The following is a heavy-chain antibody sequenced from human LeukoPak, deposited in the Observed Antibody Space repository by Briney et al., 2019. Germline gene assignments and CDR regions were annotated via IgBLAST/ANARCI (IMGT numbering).Heavy chain of an antibody. CDR3: ASTRRDGSGSYYYYCYYMDV. D-gene: IGHD3-10*01. CDR2: INHSGST. V-gene: IGHV4-34*01. CDR1: GGSFSGYY. Sequence: SETLSLTCAVYGGSFSGYYWSWIRQPPGKGLEWIGEINHSGSTNYNPSLKSRVTISVDTSKNQFSLKLSSVTAADTAVYYCASTRRDGSGSYYYYCYYMDVWGKGTTVTVSS. J-gene: IGHJ6*03.